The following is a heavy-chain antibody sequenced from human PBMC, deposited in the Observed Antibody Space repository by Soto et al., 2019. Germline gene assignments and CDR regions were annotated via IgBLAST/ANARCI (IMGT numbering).Heavy chain of an antibody. CDR3: AARGYYGSAGAFTYYYYGMDV. CDR1: GFTFTSSA. Sequence: SVKVSCKASGFTFTSSAVQWVRQARGQRLEWIGWIVVGSGNTNYAQKFQERVTITRDMSTSTAYMELSSLRSEDTAVYYCAARGYYGSAGAFTYYYYGMDVWGQGTTVTVSS. CDR2: IVVGSGNT. D-gene: IGHD3-10*01. J-gene: IGHJ6*02. V-gene: IGHV1-58*01.